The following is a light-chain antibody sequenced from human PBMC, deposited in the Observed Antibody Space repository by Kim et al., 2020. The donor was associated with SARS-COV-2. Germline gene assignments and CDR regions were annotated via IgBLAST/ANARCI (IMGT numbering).Light chain of an antibody. CDR2: AAS. Sequence: PPIEDRVTITCQASQGITTLLAWYQQKPGKAPNLLIYAASSFQSGVPSRFSGSGSGRDFTLTISSLQPEDFATYYCQQASSFPLTFGGGTKVDIK. V-gene: IGKV1-12*01. CDR3: QQASSFPLT. CDR1: QGITTL. J-gene: IGKJ4*01.